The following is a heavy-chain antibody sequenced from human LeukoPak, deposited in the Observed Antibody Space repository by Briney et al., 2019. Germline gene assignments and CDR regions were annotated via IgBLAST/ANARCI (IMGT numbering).Heavy chain of an antibody. CDR2: ISSSGSTI. CDR3: ARDCGGDCYPYYYYGMDV. D-gene: IGHD2-21*02. J-gene: IGHJ6*02. Sequence: PGGSLRLSCAASGFTLSDYYMSWIRQAPGKGLEWVSYISSSGSTIYYADSVKGRFTISRDNAKNSLYLQMNSLRAEDTAVYYCARDCGGDCYPYYYYGMDVWGQGTTVTVSS. CDR1: GFTLSDYY. V-gene: IGHV3-11*01.